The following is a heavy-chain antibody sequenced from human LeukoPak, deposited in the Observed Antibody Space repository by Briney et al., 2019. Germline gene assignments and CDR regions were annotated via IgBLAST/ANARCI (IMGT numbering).Heavy chain of an antibody. V-gene: IGHV1-8*01. Sequence: ASVKVSCKASGYTFTSYDINWVRQATGQGLEWMGWMNPNSGNTGYAQKFQGRVTMTRNTSISTAYMELSSLRSEDTAVYYCARGRGRDYSNRANWFDPWGQGTLVTASS. J-gene: IGHJ5*02. CDR1: GYTFTSYD. CDR3: ARGRGRDYSNRANWFDP. CDR2: MNPNSGNT. D-gene: IGHD4-11*01.